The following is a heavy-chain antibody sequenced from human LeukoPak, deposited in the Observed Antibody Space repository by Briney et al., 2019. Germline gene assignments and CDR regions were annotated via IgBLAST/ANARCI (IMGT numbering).Heavy chain of an antibody. CDR1: GFTFSDYY. J-gene: IGHJ4*02. Sequence: GGSLRLSCAASGFTFSDYYMSWIRQAPGKGLEWVSYISSSGSTIYYADSVKGRFTISRDNAKNSLYLQMNSLRAEDTALYYCAKDKGGSYYHQFDYWGQGTLVTVSS. CDR3: AKDKGGSYYHQFDY. V-gene: IGHV3-11*01. CDR2: ISSSGSTI. D-gene: IGHD1-26*01.